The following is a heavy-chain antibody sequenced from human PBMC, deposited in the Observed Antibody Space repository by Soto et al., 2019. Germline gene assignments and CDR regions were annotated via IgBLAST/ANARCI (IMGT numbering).Heavy chain of an antibody. CDR2: INSDGSST. CDR3: ARGVSLNWYFDL. J-gene: IGHJ2*01. V-gene: IGHV3-74*01. Sequence: EVQLVESGGGLVQPGGSLRLSCAASGFTFSSYWMHWVRQAPRKGLVWVSRINSDGSSTSYADSVKGRFTISRDNAKNTLYLQMNSLRAEDSAVYYCARGVSLNWYFDLWGRGTLVTVSS. CDR1: GFTFSSYW. D-gene: IGHD2-8*01.